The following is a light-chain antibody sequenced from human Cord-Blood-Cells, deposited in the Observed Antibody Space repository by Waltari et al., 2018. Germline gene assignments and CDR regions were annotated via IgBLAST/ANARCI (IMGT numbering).Light chain of an antibody. J-gene: IGLJ2*01. CDR1: RSDVGGYNY. CDR3: SSYAGSNNVV. Sequence: SALTHPHSTSGSPGQSVTLSCTGTRSDVGGYNYASWYQQHPGKAPKRMIYEVSKRPSGVPDRFSGSKSGNTASLTVSGLQAEDEADYYCSSYAGSNNVVFGGGTKLTVL. V-gene: IGLV2-8*01. CDR2: EVS.